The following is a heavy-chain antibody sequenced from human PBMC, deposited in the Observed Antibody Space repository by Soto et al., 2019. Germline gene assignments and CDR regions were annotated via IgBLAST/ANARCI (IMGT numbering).Heavy chain of an antibody. CDR3: TTDSNFTMILVRLDF. D-gene: IGHD3-22*01. J-gene: IGHJ4*01. CDR1: GFTFSDAW. Sequence: GGSLRLSCAASGFTFSDAWINWVRQAPGKGLEWVGRIKSKTDGGTTDFAAPVKGRFAISRDDSKNMVYLQMNSLKTEDTAVYYCTTDSNFTMILVRLDFWGLGTLVTVSS. CDR2: IKSKTDGGTT. V-gene: IGHV3-15*07.